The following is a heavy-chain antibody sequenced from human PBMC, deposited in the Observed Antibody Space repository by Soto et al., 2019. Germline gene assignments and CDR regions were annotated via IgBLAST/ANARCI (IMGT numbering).Heavy chain of an antibody. V-gene: IGHV1-69*02. J-gene: IGHJ5*02. D-gene: IGHD6-19*01. Sequence: ASVKVSCKASGGTFSSYTISWVRQAPGQGLEWMGRIIPILGIANYAQKFQGRVTITADKSTSTAYMELSSLRSEDTAVYYCAVTYSSGWYESDPWGQGTLVTVSS. CDR2: IIPILGIA. CDR3: AVTYSSGWYESDP. CDR1: GGTFSSYT.